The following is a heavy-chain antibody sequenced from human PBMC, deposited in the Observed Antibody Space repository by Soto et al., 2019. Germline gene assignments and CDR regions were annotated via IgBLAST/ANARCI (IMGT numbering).Heavy chain of an antibody. V-gene: IGHV1-3*01. J-gene: IGHJ6*02. Sequence: QVQLVQSGAEVKKPGASVKVSCKASGYTFTSYAMHWVRQAPGQRLEWMGWINAGNGNTKYSQKFQGRVTITRDTSASTAYMELSSLRSEDTAVYYCARDSSGYYSKPAYYYGMDVLGQGTTVTVSS. CDR3: ARDSSGYYSKPAYYYGMDV. CDR2: INAGNGNT. CDR1: GYTFTSYA. D-gene: IGHD3-22*01.